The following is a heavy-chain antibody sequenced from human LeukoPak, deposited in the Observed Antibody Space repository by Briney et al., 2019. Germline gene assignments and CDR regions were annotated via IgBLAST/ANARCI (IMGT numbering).Heavy chain of an antibody. J-gene: IGHJ6*03. V-gene: IGHV1-69*06. Sequence: SVKVSCKASGGTFSSYAISWVRQAPGQGLEWMGGIIPIFGTANYAQKFQGRVTITADKSTSTAYMELSSLRSEDTAVYYCARDRTPMYYMDVWGKGTTVTVSS. D-gene: IGHD1/OR15-1a*01. CDR3: ARDRTPMYYMDV. CDR2: IIPIFGTA. CDR1: GGTFSSYA.